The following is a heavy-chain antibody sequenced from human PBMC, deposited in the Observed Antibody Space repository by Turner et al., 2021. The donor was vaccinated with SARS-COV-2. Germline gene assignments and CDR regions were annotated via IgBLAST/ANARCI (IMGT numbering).Heavy chain of an antibody. D-gene: IGHD3-16*02. CDR1: GYTFTSYD. CDR2: MNPNSGNT. Sequence: QVQLVQSGAEVKKPGASVKVSCKASGYTFTSYDINWVRQATGQGLEWMGWMNPNSGNTGYAQKFQGRVTMTRNTSISTAYMELSSLRSEDTAVYYCARGMLRFGGVIVRPFEYWAREPWSPSPQ. CDR3: ARGMLRFGGVIVRPFEY. J-gene: IGHJ4*02. V-gene: IGHV1-8*01.